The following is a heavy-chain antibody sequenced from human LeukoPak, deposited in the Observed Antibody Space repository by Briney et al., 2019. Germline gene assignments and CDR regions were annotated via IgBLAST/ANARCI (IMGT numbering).Heavy chain of an antibody. D-gene: IGHD2-15*01. V-gene: IGHV3-48*03. J-gene: IGHJ3*02. CDR2: MSRSGNTI. CDR1: GFTFSNYE. CDR3: ASIDGRIDFDI. Sequence: GGSLRLSCAASGFTFSNYEMNWARQAPGKGLEWVSYMSRSGNTIYYADSVKGRFTTSRDNDKNSLYLQMNNLRVEDTAVYYCASIDGRIDFDIWGQGTMVTVSS.